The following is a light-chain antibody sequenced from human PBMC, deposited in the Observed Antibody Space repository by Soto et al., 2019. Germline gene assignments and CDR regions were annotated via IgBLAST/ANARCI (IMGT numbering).Light chain of an antibody. V-gene: IGKV3-20*01. CDR1: ERVSSSY. CDR2: GAC. J-gene: IGKJ4*01. Sequence: EIVLTQSPGTLSLSPGKRATHSFRASERVSSSYLAWYQDDYGQASRLLIFGACSRATGIPDRLSGSGSVTVFNLCISRLEPQDLAVYSCQQCSRTPTFGGG. CDR3: QQCSRTPT.